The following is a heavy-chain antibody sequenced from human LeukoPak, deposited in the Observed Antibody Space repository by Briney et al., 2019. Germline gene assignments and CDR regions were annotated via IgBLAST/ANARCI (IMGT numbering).Heavy chain of an antibody. CDR2: ISGSGGNT. J-gene: IGHJ4*02. Sequence: GGSLRLSCAVSGITLSNYGMSWVRQAPGKGLEWVSGISGSGGNTYYADSVKGRFTISRDNSKNTLYLQMNSLRAGDTAVYFCAKRGVVIRVILVGFHKEAYYFDSWGQGALVTVSS. D-gene: IGHD3-22*01. CDR1: GITLSNYG. CDR3: AKRGVVIRVILVGFHKEAYYFDS. V-gene: IGHV3-23*01.